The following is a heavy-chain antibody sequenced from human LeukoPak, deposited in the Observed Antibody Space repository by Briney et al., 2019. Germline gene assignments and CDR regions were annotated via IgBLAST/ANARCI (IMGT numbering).Heavy chain of an antibody. CDR1: GFTFDDYA. CDR3: TRDTDYGSATNYFDH. D-gene: IGHD3-10*01. J-gene: IGHJ4*02. CDR2: ISWEGDTT. V-gene: IGHV3-43D*04. Sequence: GGSLRLSCAASGFTFDDYAMHRVRQAPGKGLEWVSLISWEGDTTYYADSVRGRFTISRDNSKNSLYLQMNSLTADDTAFYYCTRDTDYGSATNYFDHWGQGTLVSVSS.